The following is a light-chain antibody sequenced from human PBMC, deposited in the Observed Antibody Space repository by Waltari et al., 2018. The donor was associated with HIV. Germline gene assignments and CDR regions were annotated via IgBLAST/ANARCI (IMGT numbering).Light chain of an antibody. CDR2: DVD. J-gene: IGLJ3*02. Sequence: SAATQPASVSGPPGQPITISCTGGDSVIGLDHFVYGYQQHPGTLPRLILYDVDSRASGISDRFSGSMSGHTTSLNISGLRAEDEADYYCASFTGDHTLVFGGGTKVTVL. CDR1: DSVIGLDHF. V-gene: IGLV2-14*03. CDR3: ASFTGDHTLV.